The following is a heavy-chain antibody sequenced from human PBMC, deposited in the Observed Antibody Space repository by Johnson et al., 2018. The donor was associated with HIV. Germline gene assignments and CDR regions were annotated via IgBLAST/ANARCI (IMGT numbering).Heavy chain of an antibody. CDR1: GLSFSNFG. J-gene: IGHJ3*02. CDR2: IRYDGSNK. D-gene: IGHD4-17*01. CDR3: AKEGSRGTVTQAPDAFDI. V-gene: IGHV3-30*02. Sequence: QVQLVESGGGVVQPGKSLTLSCVVSGLSFSNFGIHWVRQAPGKGPEWVAVIRYDGSNKYYADSVKGRFTISRDNSKNTLYLQMNSLRAEDTAVYYCAKEGSRGTVTQAPDAFDIWGQGTVVTVSS.